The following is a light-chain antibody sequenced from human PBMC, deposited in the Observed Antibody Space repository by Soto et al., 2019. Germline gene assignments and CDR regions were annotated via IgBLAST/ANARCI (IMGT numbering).Light chain of an antibody. Sequence: QSVLTQPASVSGSPGQSIAISCTGTSSDVGAYDYVSWYQQHPGKAPKLMIYDASNRPSGASNRFSGSKSGNTASLTISGLQAEDEADYFCCSYTTSDVYVFGPGTKVTVL. CDR1: SSDVGAYDY. V-gene: IGLV2-14*03. J-gene: IGLJ1*01. CDR3: CSYTTSDVYV. CDR2: DAS.